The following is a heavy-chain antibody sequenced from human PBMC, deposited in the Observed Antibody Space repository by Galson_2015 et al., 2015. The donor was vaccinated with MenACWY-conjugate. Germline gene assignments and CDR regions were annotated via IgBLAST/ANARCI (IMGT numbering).Heavy chain of an antibody. D-gene: IGHD3-16*01. Sequence: TLSLTCTVSGGSISSGGYYWSWVRQHPGKGLEWIAYIYYSGTTNYNPSLKSRVTISLDTSKTQFSLRLSSVIAADTAVYYCTRVAYVDYYYYGMDVWGQGTTVTVSS. CDR1: GGSISSGGYY. V-gene: IGHV4-31*03. CDR2: IYYSGTT. CDR3: TRVAYVDYYYYGMDV. J-gene: IGHJ6*02.